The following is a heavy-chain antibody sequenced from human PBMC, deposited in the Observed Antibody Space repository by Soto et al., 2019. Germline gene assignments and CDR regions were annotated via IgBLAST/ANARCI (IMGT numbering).Heavy chain of an antibody. CDR3: AKDKLGIAARSQDGYYYYGMDV. Sequence: GGSLRLSCAASGFTFSSYAMSWVRQAPGKGLEWVSAISGSGGSTYYADSVKGRFTISRDNSKNTLYLQMNSLRAEDTAVYYCAKDKLGIAARSQDGYYYYGMDVWGQGTTVTVSS. V-gene: IGHV3-23*01. CDR2: ISGSGGST. CDR1: GFTFSSYA. D-gene: IGHD6-6*01. J-gene: IGHJ6*02.